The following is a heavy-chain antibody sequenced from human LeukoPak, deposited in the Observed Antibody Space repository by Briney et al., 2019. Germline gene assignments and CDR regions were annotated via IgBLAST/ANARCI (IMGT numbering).Heavy chain of an antibody. D-gene: IGHD3-22*01. CDR2: IYYSGST. CDR3: ARPSYYYDSSENRGYYFDY. CDR1: GGSISSYY. J-gene: IGHJ4*02. V-gene: IGHV4-59*01. Sequence: PSETLSLTCTVSGGSISSYYWSWIRQPPGKGLEWIGYIYYSGSTTYNPSLKSRLTISVDTSKSQCSLKLSSVTAADTAVYYCARPSYYYDSSENRGYYFDYWGQGTLVTVSS.